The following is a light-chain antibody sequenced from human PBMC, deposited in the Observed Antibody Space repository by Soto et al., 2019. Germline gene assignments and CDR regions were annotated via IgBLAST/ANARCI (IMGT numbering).Light chain of an antibody. V-gene: IGLV1-40*01. CDR1: SSNIGAGYD. J-gene: IGLJ2*01. CDR3: QTYDSSLSGSV. CDR2: GNS. Sequence: QAVVTQPPSVSGAPGQRVTISCTGSSSNIGAGYDVHWYQQVPGTAPKLLIYGNSNRPSGIPVRFSASKSGTSASLAITGLQAENEADYYCQTYDSSLSGSVFGGGTKLTVL.